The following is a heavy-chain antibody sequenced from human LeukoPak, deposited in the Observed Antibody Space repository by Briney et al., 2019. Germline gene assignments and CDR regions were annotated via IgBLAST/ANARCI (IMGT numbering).Heavy chain of an antibody. V-gene: IGHV3-48*03. Sequence: GGSLRLSCAASGFIFSGYEMNWVRQAPGKGLEWVSYISISGTTIYNADSEGRFTISRGNAKNSLYLQMNSLRAEDTAVYYCARGGSSGYNYNAFDIWGRGTMVTVSS. J-gene: IGHJ3*02. D-gene: IGHD3-22*01. CDR3: ARGGSSGYNYNAFDI. CDR2: ISISGTTI. CDR1: GFIFSGYE.